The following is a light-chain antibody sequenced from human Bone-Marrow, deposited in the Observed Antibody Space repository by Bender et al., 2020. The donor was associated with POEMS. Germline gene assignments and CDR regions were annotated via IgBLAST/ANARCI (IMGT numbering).Light chain of an antibody. Sequence: SYVLTQPPSLSVAPGRTASITCGGKHIESQSVHWYQQMSGRAPVLVVFDDTDRPSGVPDRFSGSKSGNTASLTVSGLQAEDEADYYCQSYDSSLSGYVFGTGTKVTVL. J-gene: IGLJ1*01. V-gene: IGLV3-21*02. CDR2: DDT. CDR3: QSYDSSLSGYV. CDR1: HIESQS.